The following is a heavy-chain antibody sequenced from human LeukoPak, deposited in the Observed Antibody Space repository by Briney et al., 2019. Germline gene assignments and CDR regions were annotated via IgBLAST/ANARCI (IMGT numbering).Heavy chain of an antibody. D-gene: IGHD4-11*01. CDR2: IYSGGST. CDR1: GFTVSSNY. V-gene: IGHV3-53*01. CDR3: ARDRLQFGFDP. Sequence: PGGSLRLSCAASGFTVSSNYMSWVRQAPGKGLEWVSVIYSGGSTYYADSVKGRFTISRDNSKNTLYLQMNSLRAEDTAVYYCARDRLQFGFDPWGQGTLVTVFS. J-gene: IGHJ5*02.